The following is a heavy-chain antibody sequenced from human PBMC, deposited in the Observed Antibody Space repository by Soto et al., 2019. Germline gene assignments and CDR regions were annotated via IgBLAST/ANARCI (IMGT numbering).Heavy chain of an antibody. V-gene: IGHV1-69*02. J-gene: IGHJ3*02. CDR1: GGTFSTYT. CDR2: IIPMLDVT. CDR3: TLGSWSAETFDI. Sequence: QVQLLQSGAEVRKPGSSVKVSCKASGGTFSTYTIIWVRQAPGQGLEWMGRIIPMLDVTNTAQSFQGRVTXXAXXSTRTAYLELSTLRSADTAMYFCTLGSWSAETFDIWGRGTMVTVSS. D-gene: IGHD6-13*01.